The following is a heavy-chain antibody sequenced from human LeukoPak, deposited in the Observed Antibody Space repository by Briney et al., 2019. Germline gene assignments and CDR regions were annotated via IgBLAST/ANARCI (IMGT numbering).Heavy chain of an antibody. CDR3: ARDYGDSGYDLVKDY. CDR1: GFTFSTFW. Sequence: GGSLRLSCAASGFTFSTFWMNWVRQAPGKGLEWVANIKQDGSEKYYVDSVKGRFTISRDNAKNSLYLQMNSLRAEDTAVYYCARDYGDSGYDLVKDYWVQGTLVTVSS. J-gene: IGHJ4*02. V-gene: IGHV3-7*03. D-gene: IGHD5-12*01. CDR2: IKQDGSEK.